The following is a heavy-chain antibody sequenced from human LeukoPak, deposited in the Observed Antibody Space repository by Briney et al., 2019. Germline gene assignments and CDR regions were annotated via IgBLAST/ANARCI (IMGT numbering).Heavy chain of an antibody. J-gene: IGHJ4*02. V-gene: IGHV3-48*03. D-gene: IGHD3-3*01. CDR2: ISSNGSTI. CDR3: ARNLYYDFWSGRTGYFDY. CDR1: GFILSSYK. Sequence: QAGGALLLSCAAPGFILSSYKMNWGRQAPGKGLEWVSYISSNGSTIYYADSVKGRFTISRDNAKNSLYLQMNSLRAEDTAVYYCARNLYYDFWSGRTGYFDYWGQGTLVTVSS.